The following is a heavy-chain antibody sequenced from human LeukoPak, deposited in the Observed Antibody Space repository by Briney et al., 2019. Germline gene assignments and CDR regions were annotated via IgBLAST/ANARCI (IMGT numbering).Heavy chain of an antibody. V-gene: IGHV3-20*04. CDR2: INWNGGST. CDR3: AKDGRISSGWFDY. Sequence: GGSLRLSCAASGFTFDDYGMSWVRQAPGKGLEWVSGINWNGGSTGYADSVKGRFTISRDNAKNSLYLQMNSLRAEDTAVYYCAKDGRISSGWFDYWGQGTLVTVSS. CDR1: GFTFDDYG. J-gene: IGHJ4*02. D-gene: IGHD6-19*01.